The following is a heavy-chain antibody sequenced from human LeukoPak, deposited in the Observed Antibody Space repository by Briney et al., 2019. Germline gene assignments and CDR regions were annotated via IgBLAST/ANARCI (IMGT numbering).Heavy chain of an antibody. CDR2: IYYSGST. CDR3: ARVTGYVLEDYFGY. D-gene: IGHD6-13*01. V-gene: IGHV4-59*01. Sequence: PSETLSLTCTVSGGSISSYYWSWIRQPPGKGLEWIGYIYYSGSTNYNPSLKSRVTISVDTSKNQFSLRLSSVTAADTAVYYCARVTGYVLEDYFGYWGHGTLVSAS. J-gene: IGHJ4*01. CDR1: GGSISSYY.